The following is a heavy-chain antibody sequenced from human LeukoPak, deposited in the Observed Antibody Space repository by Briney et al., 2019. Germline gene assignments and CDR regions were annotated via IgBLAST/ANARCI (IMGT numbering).Heavy chain of an antibody. J-gene: IGHJ4*02. Sequence: PSETLSLTCTVSGGSMRSYYWSWIRQPPGKGLELIGYVYYSGTANYNPSLESRVTILVDTSKNQFSLNLSSVTAADTAVYYCARTKSGWYYSDYWGQGTMVSASS. CDR3: ARTKSGWYYSDY. V-gene: IGHV4-59*08. D-gene: IGHD6-19*01. CDR2: VYYSGTA. CDR1: GGSMRSYY.